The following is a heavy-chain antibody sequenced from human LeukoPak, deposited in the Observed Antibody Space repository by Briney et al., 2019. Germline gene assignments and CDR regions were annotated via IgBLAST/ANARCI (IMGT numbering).Heavy chain of an antibody. D-gene: IGHD3-22*01. V-gene: IGHV4-39*01. J-gene: IGHJ5*02. CDR3: ARHFGSAGYYDSSGYGFNWFDP. Sequence: SETLSLTCTVSGGSISSSSYYWGRMRQPPGKGLEWIGSIYYSGSTYYNPSLKRRDTISVDTSRNQFSLKLSSVTAADTAVYYCARHFGSAGYYDSSGYGFNWFDPWGQGTLVTVSS. CDR1: GGSISSSSYY. CDR2: IYYSGST.